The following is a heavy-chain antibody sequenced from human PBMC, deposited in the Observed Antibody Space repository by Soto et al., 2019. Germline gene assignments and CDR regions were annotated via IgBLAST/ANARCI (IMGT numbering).Heavy chain of an antibody. V-gene: IGHV3-23*01. CDR3: AKVGSGSYSAHS. CDR1: GFTFSSYA. J-gene: IGHJ4*02. CDR2: ISFSGVNR. Sequence: EVQLLESGGGLVQPGGSLRLSCAASGFTFSSYAMNWVRQAPGKGLEWVSTISFSGVNRHYADPVKGRFTISRDNSKNTLYLQMNSLRAEDTAIYYCAKVGSGSYSAHSWGQGTLVTVSS. D-gene: IGHD3-10*01.